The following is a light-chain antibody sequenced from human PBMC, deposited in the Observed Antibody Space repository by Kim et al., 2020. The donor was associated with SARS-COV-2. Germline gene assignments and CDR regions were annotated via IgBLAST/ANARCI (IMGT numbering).Light chain of an antibody. J-gene: IGLJ2*01. Sequence: QSALTQSPSASGSPGQSVAISCTGTSRDVGGYNFVSWYQQYPGKAPTLIIYEVSKRPSGVPDRFSGSKSGNTASLTVSGLQTDDEADYYCSSYGGSNNLIFGGGTKLTVL. CDR2: EVS. V-gene: IGLV2-8*01. CDR1: SRDVGGYNF. CDR3: SSYGGSNNLI.